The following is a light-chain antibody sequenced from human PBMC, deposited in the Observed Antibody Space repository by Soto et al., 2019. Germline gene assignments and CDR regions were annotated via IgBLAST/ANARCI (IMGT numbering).Light chain of an antibody. CDR1: QSVSKY. CDR2: GAS. CDR3: QQYGGSPQT. V-gene: IGKV3-20*01. Sequence: EIVLTQSPGTLALSLGEGATLSCRASQSVSKYLAWYQQKPGQAPRLLIYGASSRATGIPDSFSGSGSGTDFTLTISRLEPEDFAVYYCQQYGGSPQTFGQGTK. J-gene: IGKJ1*01.